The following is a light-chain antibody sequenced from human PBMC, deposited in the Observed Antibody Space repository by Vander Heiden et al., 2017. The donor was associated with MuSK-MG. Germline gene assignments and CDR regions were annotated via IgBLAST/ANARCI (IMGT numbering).Light chain of an antibody. CDR3: QQRYSTPWT. CDR1: QSISSY. CDR2: AAS. V-gene: IGKV1-39*01. Sequence: DIQMTQSPSSLSASVGDRVTITCRASQSISSYLNWYQQKPGKAPKLLIYAASSLQSGVPSRFSGSGSGTDFTHTISSLQPEDFATYYCQQRYSTPWTFGQGTKLEIK. J-gene: IGKJ2*02.